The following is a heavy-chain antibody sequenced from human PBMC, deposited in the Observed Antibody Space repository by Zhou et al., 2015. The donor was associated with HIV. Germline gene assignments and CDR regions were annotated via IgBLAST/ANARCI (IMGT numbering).Heavy chain of an antibody. CDR2: IIPVFATS. J-gene: IGHJ3*02. D-gene: IGHD1-1*01. V-gene: IGHV1-69*12. CDR1: GDSFNSYT. Sequence: QVQLVQSGAEVKKPGSSVKVSCKASGDSFNSYTVSWVRQAPGQGLEWLGGIIPVFATSTYSQKFQDRVTITADDSTGTAYMELSSLRSEDTAVYYCARGTGTDTPNAFDIWGQGTMVTVSS. CDR3: ARGTGTDTPNAFDI.